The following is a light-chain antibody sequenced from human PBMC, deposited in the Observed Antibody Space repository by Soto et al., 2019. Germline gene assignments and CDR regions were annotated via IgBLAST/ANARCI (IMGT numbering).Light chain of an antibody. Sequence: QSALTQPRSVSGSPGQSVNISCTGTSRDVGGYDYVSWYQQHPGKAPKLMISEVSKRPSGVPDRFSGSKSGNTASLTVSGLQAEDEADYYCSSYAGSVNVIFGGGTKLTVL. V-gene: IGLV2-11*01. CDR1: SRDVGGYDY. CDR2: EVS. J-gene: IGLJ2*01. CDR3: SSYAGSVNVI.